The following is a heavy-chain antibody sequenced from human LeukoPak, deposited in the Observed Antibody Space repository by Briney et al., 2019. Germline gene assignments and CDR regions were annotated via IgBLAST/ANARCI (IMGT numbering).Heavy chain of an antibody. Sequence: GGSLRLSRAASGFTFDDYAMHWVRQAPGKGLEWVSGISWNSGSIGYADSVKGRFTISRDNAKNSLYLQMNSLRAEDTALYYCAKDRKTTVTNWFDPWGQGTLVTVSS. V-gene: IGHV3-9*01. CDR3: AKDRKTTVTNWFDP. CDR1: GFTFDDYA. J-gene: IGHJ5*02. CDR2: ISWNSGSI. D-gene: IGHD4-17*01.